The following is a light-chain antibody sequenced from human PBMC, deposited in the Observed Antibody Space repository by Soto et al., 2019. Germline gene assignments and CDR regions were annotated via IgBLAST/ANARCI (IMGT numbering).Light chain of an antibody. CDR3: QQYDSWPFT. V-gene: IGKV3-15*01. J-gene: IGKJ1*01. CDR1: QSVTTN. CDR2: SAS. Sequence: EMVITQSPATLSLSPGERATLSCRARQSVTTNVAWYQQKPGQSPRLLIYSASTRATGIPVTFSGAGSGTEFSLTISSLQSEDFAVYYCQQYDSWPFTFGHGTKVEIK.